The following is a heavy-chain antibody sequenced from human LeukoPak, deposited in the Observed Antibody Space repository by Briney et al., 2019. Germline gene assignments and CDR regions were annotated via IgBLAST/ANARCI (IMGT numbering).Heavy chain of an antibody. CDR3: ARGPRIELRRAYYMDV. D-gene: IGHD1-14*01. J-gene: IGHJ6*03. CDR1: GYTFTGYY. Sequence: ASVKVSCKASGYTFTGYYMHWVRQAPGQGLEWMGWINPNSGGTNFAQKFQGRVTMTRDTSISTAYMELSRLRSDDTAVYYCARGPRIELRRAYYMDVWGKGTTVTVSS. CDR2: INPNSGGT. V-gene: IGHV1-2*02.